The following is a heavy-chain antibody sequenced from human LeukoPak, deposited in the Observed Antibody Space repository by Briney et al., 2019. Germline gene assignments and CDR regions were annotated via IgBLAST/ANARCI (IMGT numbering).Heavy chain of an antibody. D-gene: IGHD3-10*01. Sequence: SETLSLTCTVSGGSISSYYWSWIRQPPGKGLEWIGYIYYSGSTNYNPSLKSRVTISVGTSKNQFSLKLSSVTAADTAVYYCARGKSGSYYNPHFDYWGQGTLVTVSS. CDR2: IYYSGST. CDR1: GGSISSYY. V-gene: IGHV4-59*01. CDR3: ARGKSGSYYNPHFDY. J-gene: IGHJ4*02.